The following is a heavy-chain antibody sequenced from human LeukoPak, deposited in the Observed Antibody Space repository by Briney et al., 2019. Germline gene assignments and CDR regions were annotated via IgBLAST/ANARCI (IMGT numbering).Heavy chain of an antibody. D-gene: IGHD6-13*01. Sequence: TSETLSLTCAVSGGSISSGDYSWSWIRQPPGKGLEWIGYIYYSGSTYYNPSLKSRVTISVDTSKNQFSLKLSSVTAADTAVYYCARGDYSSSWNWFDPWGQGTLVTVSS. V-gene: IGHV4-30-4*07. CDR1: GGSISSGDYS. J-gene: IGHJ5*02. CDR3: ARGDYSSSWNWFDP. CDR2: IYYSGST.